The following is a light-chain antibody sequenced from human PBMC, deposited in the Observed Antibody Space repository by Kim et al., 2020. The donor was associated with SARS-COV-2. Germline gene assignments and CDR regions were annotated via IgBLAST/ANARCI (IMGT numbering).Light chain of an antibody. CDR1: SSDIGGYNY. CDR2: DVS. CDR3: QSYDSSLSGYV. Sequence: QSALTQPASVSGSPGQSITISCTGTSSDIGGYNYVSWYQQHPGKAPKIMIYDVSNRPSGVSSRFSGSKSGTSASLTITGLQTEDEADYYCQSYDSSLSGYVFGTGTKVTVL. J-gene: IGLJ1*01. V-gene: IGLV2-14*03.